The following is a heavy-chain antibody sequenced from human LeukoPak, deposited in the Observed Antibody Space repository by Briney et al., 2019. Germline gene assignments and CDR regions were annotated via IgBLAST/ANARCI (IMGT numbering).Heavy chain of an antibody. CDR2: TNAGNGNT. Sequence: GASVKVSCKASGYTFTSYVLHWVRQAPGQRLEWMGCTNAGNGNTKYSQDFQGRVTITRDTSATTAYMELSSLRSEDMAVYYCARGAKFRSYGSGSYYTSLPFDPWGQGTLVTVSS. V-gene: IGHV1-3*02. CDR3: ARGAKFRSYGSGSYYTSLPFDP. CDR1: GYTFTSYV. D-gene: IGHD3-10*01. J-gene: IGHJ5*02.